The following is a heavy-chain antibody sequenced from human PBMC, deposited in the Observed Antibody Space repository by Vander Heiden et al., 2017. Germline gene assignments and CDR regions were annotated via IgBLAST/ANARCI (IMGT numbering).Heavy chain of an antibody. J-gene: IGHJ4*02. CDR2: IYYSGST. V-gene: IGHV4-39*01. CDR1: GGSISSSSYY. CDR3: ASRRRIAARPFDY. Sequence: QLQLQESGPGLVKPSETLSLTCTVSGGSISSSSYYWGWIRQPPGKGLEWIGSIYYSGSTYYNPALKSRVTISVDTSKNQFSLKLSSVTAADTAVYYFASRRRIAARPFDYWGQGTLVTVSS. D-gene: IGHD6-6*01.